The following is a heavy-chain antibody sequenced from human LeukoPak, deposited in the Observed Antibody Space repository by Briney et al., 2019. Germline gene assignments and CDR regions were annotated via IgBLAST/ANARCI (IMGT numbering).Heavy chain of an antibody. J-gene: IGHJ4*02. Sequence: PSETLSLTCAVYGGSFSGYYWSWIRQPAGKGLEWIGRIYTSGSTNYNPSLKSRVTMSVDTSKNQFSLKLSSVTAADTAVYYCARDPGYYGSGSRGAFDYWGQGTLVTVSS. CDR3: ARDPGYYGSGSRGAFDY. V-gene: IGHV4-4*07. CDR1: GGSFSGYY. D-gene: IGHD3-10*01. CDR2: IYTSGST.